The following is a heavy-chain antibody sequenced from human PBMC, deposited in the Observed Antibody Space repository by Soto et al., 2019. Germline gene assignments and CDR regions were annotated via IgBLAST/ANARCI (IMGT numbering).Heavy chain of an antibody. CDR3: ASHFTGVLVLGTSPPGGDNFGWDV. CDR2: IIPIVDIP. D-gene: IGHD2-8*02. V-gene: IGHV1-69*02. J-gene: IGHJ6*02. CDR1: GGTFSRYT. Sequence: QVQLVQSGAEVKKPGSSVKVSCKASGGTFSRYTFTWVRQAPGQGLEWMGRIIPIVDIPNYAQKFQGRVTITADKSTSTAYMELSRPTSDDTAVYYCASHFTGVLVLGTSPPGGDNFGWDVWGQGTTVSVS.